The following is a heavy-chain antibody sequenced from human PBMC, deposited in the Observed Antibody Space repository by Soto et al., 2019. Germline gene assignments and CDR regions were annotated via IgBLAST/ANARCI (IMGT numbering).Heavy chain of an antibody. Sequence: SETLSLTCTVSVGSISSYYWSWIRQPPGKGLEWIGYIYYSGSTNYNPSLKSRVTISVDTSKNQFSLKLSSVTAADTAVYYCACLTSMLNRRGVIDYWGQGTLVTVSS. CDR2: IYYSGST. D-gene: IGHD3-16*01. J-gene: IGHJ4*02. CDR1: VGSISSYY. V-gene: IGHV4-59*08. CDR3: ACLTSMLNRRGVIDY.